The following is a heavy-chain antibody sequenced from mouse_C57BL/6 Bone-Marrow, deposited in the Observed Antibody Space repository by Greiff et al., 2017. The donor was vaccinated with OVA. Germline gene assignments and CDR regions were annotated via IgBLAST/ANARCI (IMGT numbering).Heavy chain of an antibody. CDR1: GYTFTSYG. CDR2: IYPRSGNT. CDR3: ARRYPAY. Sequence: QVQLQQSGAELARPGASVKLSCTASGYTFTSYGISWVKQRTGQGLEWIGEIYPRSGNTYYNETFKGQATMTADKSTSTAYKELRILTSEDAGVYCWARRYPAYWGQGTLVTVSA. D-gene: IGHD1-1*01. V-gene: IGHV1-81*01. J-gene: IGHJ3*01.